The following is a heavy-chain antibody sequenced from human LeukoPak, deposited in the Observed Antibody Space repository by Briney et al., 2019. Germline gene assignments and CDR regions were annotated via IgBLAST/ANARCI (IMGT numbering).Heavy chain of an antibody. CDR1: GGSISSGGYY. CDR3: ARAVALQTPPYYFDY. D-gene: IGHD5-24*01. CDR2: IYYSGST. Sequence: PSETLSLTCTVSGGSISSGGYYWSWIRQHPGKGLEWIGYIYYSGSTYYNPSLKSRVTISVDTSKNQFSLKLSSVTAADTAVYYCARAVALQTPPYYFDYWGPGNPGHRLL. J-gene: IGHJ4*02. V-gene: IGHV4-31*03.